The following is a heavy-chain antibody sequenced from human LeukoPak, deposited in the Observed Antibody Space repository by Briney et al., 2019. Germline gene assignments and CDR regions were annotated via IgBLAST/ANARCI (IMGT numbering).Heavy chain of an antibody. CDR3: ARWGYDYYYYYGMDV. J-gene: IGHJ6*02. V-gene: IGHV1-8*01. CDR1: GYTFTSYD. CDR2: MNPNSGNT. D-gene: IGHD2-2*01. Sequence: ASVKVSCMASGYTFTSYDINWVRQATGQGLEWMGWMNPNSGNTGYAQKFQGRVTMTRNTSISTAYMELSSLRSEDTAVYYCARWGYDYYYYYGMDVWGQGTTVTVSS.